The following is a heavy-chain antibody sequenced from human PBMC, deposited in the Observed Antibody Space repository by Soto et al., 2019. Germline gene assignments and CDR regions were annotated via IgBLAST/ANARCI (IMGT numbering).Heavy chain of an antibody. CDR3: ARDYDFWSGYSNWFDP. D-gene: IGHD3-3*01. V-gene: IGHV1-18*04. J-gene: IGHJ5*02. CDR1: GYTFTSYG. Sequence: VASVKVSCKASGYTFTSYGISWVRQAPGQGLEWMGWISAYNGNTNYAQKLQGRVTMTTDTSTSTAYMELRSLRSDDTAVYYCARDYDFWSGYSNWFDPWGQGTLVTVSS. CDR2: ISAYNGNT.